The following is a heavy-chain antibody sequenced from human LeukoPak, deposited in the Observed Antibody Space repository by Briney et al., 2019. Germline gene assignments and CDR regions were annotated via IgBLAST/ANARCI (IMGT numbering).Heavy chain of an antibody. D-gene: IGHD6-19*01. J-gene: IGHJ6*03. CDR3: ARGVAGTYYYYYMDV. V-gene: IGHV1-2*02. CDR2: IHPTSGDT. CDR1: GYTFTNFY. Sequence: ASVKVSCKASGYTFTNFYIHWVRQAPGQGLEWMGWIHPTSGDTKYAQKFQGRVTMTRDTSISTAYMELSRLRSNDTAVYYCARGVAGTYYYYYMDVWGKGTTVTVSS.